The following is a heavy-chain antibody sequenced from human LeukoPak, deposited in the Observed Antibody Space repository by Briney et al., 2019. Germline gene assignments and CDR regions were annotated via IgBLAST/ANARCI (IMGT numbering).Heavy chain of an antibody. CDR1: GGSISSSSYY. Sequence: KPSETLSLTCTVSGGSISSSSYYWGWIRQPPGKGLEWIGSIYYSGSTYYNPSLKSRVTISVDTSKNQFSLKLSSVTAAATAVHYCTRIVVVVAATHAFDIWGQGTMVTVSS. CDR2: IYYSGST. CDR3: TRIVVVVAATHAFDI. V-gene: IGHV4-39*01. D-gene: IGHD2-15*01. J-gene: IGHJ3*02.